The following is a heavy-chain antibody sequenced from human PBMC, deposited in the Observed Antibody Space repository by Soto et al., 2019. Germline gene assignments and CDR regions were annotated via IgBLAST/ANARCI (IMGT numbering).Heavy chain of an antibody. CDR3: ATWLLREHGFDV. CDR1: GFTVNGKKY. V-gene: IGHV3-53*01. J-gene: IGHJ3*01. CDR2: LYITDGT. D-gene: IGHD6-19*01. Sequence: DVQVVESGGALIQPGGSLRLSCAASGFTVNGKKYMTWVRQAPGKGLEWVSALYITDGTYYADSVKGRFIVSIDNSRTTVYLQMNSLRPEDTAVYYCATWLLREHGFDVWGSGTRVTVSS.